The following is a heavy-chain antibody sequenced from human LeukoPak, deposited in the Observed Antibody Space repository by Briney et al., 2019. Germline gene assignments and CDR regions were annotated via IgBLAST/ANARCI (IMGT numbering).Heavy chain of an antibody. CDR1: GGSISSYY. Sequence: SETLSLTCTVSGGSISSYYWSWIRHPAEKGLEWIGRFYTSGSTNYNPSLKSRVTMPVDTPKNQFSLKLSSVTAADTAVYYCARDWEYYDSSGYSEYFQHWGQGTLVTVSS. D-gene: IGHD3-22*01. CDR3: ARDWEYYDSSGYSEYFQH. CDR2: FYTSGST. V-gene: IGHV4-4*07. J-gene: IGHJ1*01.